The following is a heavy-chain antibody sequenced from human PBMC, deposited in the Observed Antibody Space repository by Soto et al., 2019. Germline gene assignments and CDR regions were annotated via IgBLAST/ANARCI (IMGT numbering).Heavy chain of an antibody. J-gene: IGHJ6*02. Sequence: QVQLVESGGGVVQPGRSLRLSCAASGFTFSSYGMHWVRQAPGKGLEWVAVISYDGSNKYYADSVKGRFTISRDNSKNTLYLQMNSLRAEDTAVYYWAKPLATTVLRYYYYYGMDVWGQGTTVTVSS. V-gene: IGHV3-30*18. CDR1: GFTFSSYG. CDR2: ISYDGSNK. D-gene: IGHD5-12*01. CDR3: AKPLATTVLRYYYYYGMDV.